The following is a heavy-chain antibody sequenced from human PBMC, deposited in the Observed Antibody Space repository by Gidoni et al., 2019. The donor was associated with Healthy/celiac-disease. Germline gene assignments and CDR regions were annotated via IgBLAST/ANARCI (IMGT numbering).Heavy chain of an antibody. V-gene: IGHV3-21*01. CDR2: ISSSSSYI. CDR3: ARDVVVPAAMDYYYGMDV. J-gene: IGHJ6*02. Sequence: EVQLVESGGGLVKPGGSLRLSCAASGFTFSSYSTNWVRQAPGKGLEWVSSISSSSSYIDYADSVKGRFTISRDNAKNSLYLQMNSLRAEDTAVYYCARDVVVPAAMDYYYGMDVWGQGTTVTVSS. CDR1: GFTFSSYS. D-gene: IGHD2-2*01.